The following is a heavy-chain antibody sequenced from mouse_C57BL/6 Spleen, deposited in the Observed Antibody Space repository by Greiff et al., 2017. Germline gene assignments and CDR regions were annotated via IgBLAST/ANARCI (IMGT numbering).Heavy chain of an antibody. D-gene: IGHD1-1*01. CDR1: GFNIKDDY. CDR2: IDPENGDT. V-gene: IGHV14-4*01. CDR3: TTCSSHAMDY. J-gene: IGHJ4*01. Sequence: EVQLQQSGAELVRPGASVKLSCTASGFNIKDDYMHWVKQRPEQGLEWIGWIDPENGDTEYASKFQGKATITADTSSNTAYLQLSSLTSDDTAVYYCTTCSSHAMDYWGQGTSVTVSS.